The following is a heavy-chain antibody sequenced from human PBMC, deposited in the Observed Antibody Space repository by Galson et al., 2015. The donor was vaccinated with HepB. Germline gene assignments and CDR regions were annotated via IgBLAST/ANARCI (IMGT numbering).Heavy chain of an antibody. Sequence: SVKVSCKASGCTFSSYDISWVRQAPGQGLEWMGRIIPSFGTASYAQKFQGRVTITTDKSTSTAYMELSSLRSEDTAVYYCATERGVVVPAAISAEYLQHWGQGTLVTVSS. CDR3: ATERGVVVPAAISAEYLQH. CDR1: GCTFSSYD. D-gene: IGHD2-2*01. V-gene: IGHV1-69*05. J-gene: IGHJ1*01. CDR2: IIPSFGTA.